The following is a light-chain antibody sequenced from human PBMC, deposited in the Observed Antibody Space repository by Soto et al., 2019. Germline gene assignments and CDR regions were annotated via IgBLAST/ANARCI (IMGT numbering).Light chain of an antibody. Sequence: QSVLTQPASVSGSPGQSIAISCTGTSSDVGAYNSVSWYQQYPGKAPKLMIHDVSNRPSGVSDRFSGSKSGNTASLTISGLQAEDEADYYCSSYTSSNSYVFGRGT. V-gene: IGLV2-14*01. CDR3: SSYTSSNSYV. CDR2: DVS. CDR1: SSDVGAYNS. J-gene: IGLJ1*01.